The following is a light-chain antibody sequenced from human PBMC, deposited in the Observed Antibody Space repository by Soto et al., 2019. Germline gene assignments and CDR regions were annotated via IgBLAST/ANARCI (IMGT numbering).Light chain of an antibody. Sequence: QTVVTQEPSFSVSPGGTITLTCGLSSGSVSTNHYPSWYQQTPGQAPRTLIYNTNPRSSGVPDRFSGSILGNQAALTITGAQADDECDYYCLLYVGSGIHWVFGGGTKLTVL. CDR3: LLYVGSGIHWV. CDR2: NTN. CDR1: SGSVSTNHY. J-gene: IGLJ3*02. V-gene: IGLV8-61*01.